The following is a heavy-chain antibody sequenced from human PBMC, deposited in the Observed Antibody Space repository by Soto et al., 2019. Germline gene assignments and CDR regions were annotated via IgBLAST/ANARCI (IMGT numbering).Heavy chain of an antibody. CDR3: ARAPETPPIVGVGRPYFFDF. J-gene: IGHJ4*02. V-gene: IGHV4-31*01. CDR2: SFYSASF. Sequence: QVQLQESGPGLVKSSQNLSLTCPVSGGSISSGGSYWSWIRQRPGQGLEWIGYSFYSASFYYTPFLKGQVVILSDTAKNQFTRTLSSVTDADTAVYYCARAPETPPIVGVGRPYFFDFWGQGTLVTVSS. D-gene: IGHD3-3*01. CDR1: GGSISSGGSY.